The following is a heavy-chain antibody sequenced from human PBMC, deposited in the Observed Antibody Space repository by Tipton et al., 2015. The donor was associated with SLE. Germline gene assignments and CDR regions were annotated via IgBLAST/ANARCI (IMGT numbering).Heavy chain of an antibody. CDR1: GDSVISGNFY. CDR3: ARALGHHSFDI. V-gene: IGHV4-61*02. CDR2: FYTRGST. Sequence: TLSLTCTVSGDSVISGNFYWSWLRQPAGKGLEWIGRFYTRGSTTYSPSLESRVTISIDTSKSQFSLILTSVTAADSATYYCARALGHHSFDIWSQGTLVTVSS. J-gene: IGHJ3*02. D-gene: IGHD3-16*01.